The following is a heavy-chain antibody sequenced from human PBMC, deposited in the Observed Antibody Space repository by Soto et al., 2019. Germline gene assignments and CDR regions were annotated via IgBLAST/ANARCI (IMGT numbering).Heavy chain of an antibody. CDR3: ARYYCSGGSCYSRSTFDV. V-gene: IGHV4-59*01. CDR1: GGSINYKY. J-gene: IGHJ3*01. CDR2: IYYSGST. D-gene: IGHD2-15*01. Sequence: QVQLQESGPGLVKPSETLSLSCTVSGGSINYKYWSWIRQPPGKGLEWIGYIYYSGSTDYNPSLTSRATISLDTSTNQFSLKLTSGTAADTAVYYCARYYCSGGSCYSRSTFDVWGQGTMVTVSS.